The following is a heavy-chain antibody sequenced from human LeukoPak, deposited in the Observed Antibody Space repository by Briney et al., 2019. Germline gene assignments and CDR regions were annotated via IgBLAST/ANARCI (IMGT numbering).Heavy chain of an antibody. CDR3: AKNAWYGLDY. J-gene: IGHJ4*02. D-gene: IGHD6-13*01. Sequence: SETLSLTCTVSGDSISNNIWWSWVRQPPGKGLEWIGEIFHSGSTNYNPSLKSRVTISLDKSKNQVALRVDSLTAADTAVYYCAKNAWYGLDYWGQGTLVTVSS. CDR1: GDSISNNIW. V-gene: IGHV4-4*02. CDR2: IFHSGST.